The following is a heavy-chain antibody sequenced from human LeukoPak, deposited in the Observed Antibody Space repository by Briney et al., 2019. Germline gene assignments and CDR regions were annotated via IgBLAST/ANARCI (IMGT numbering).Heavy chain of an antibody. Sequence: PGGSLRLSCAASGFTFSSYGMSWVRQAPGKGLEWVSAISGSGGSTYYADSVKGRFTISRDNSKNTLYLQMDSLRAEDTAVYYCAKGPGKGQWLANFDYWGQGTLVTVSS. CDR2: ISGSGGST. J-gene: IGHJ4*02. CDR3: AKGPGKGQWLANFDY. D-gene: IGHD6-19*01. V-gene: IGHV3-23*01. CDR1: GFTFSSYG.